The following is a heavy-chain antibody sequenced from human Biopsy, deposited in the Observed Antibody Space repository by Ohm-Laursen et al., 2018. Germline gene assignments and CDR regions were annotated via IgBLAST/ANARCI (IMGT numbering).Heavy chain of an antibody. J-gene: IGHJ5*02. Sequence: TLSLTCTVSGGSISNNNYYWGWIRQPPGKGLEWIGSIFYRGSTHYKPSSKSRVNISVDTSKNLFSLKLNYVTAADTAVYYCARDYDTSGYYYVSWGQGTLVTVSS. V-gene: IGHV4-39*01. CDR2: IFYRGST. CDR1: GGSISNNNYY. CDR3: ARDYDTSGYYYVS. D-gene: IGHD3-22*01.